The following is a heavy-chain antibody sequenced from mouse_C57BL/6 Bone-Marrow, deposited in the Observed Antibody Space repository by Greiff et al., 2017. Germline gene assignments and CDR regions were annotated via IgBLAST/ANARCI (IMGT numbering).Heavy chain of an antibody. D-gene: IGHD1-1*01. Sequence: EVQLQQSGPELVKPGASVKISCKASGYSFTGYYMNWVKQSPEKSLEWIGEINPSTGGTTYNQKFKAKATLTVDKSSSTAYMQLKSLTSEDSAVYYWARVNYYGSSYYYDYWGQGTTLTVAS. J-gene: IGHJ2*01. CDR3: ARVNYYGSSYYYDY. CDR1: GYSFTGYY. CDR2: INPSTGGT. V-gene: IGHV1-42*01.